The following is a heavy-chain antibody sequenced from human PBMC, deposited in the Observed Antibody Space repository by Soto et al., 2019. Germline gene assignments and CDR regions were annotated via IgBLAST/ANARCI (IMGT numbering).Heavy chain of an antibody. V-gene: IGHV3-30*18. J-gene: IGHJ5*02. D-gene: IGHD2-15*01. Sequence: QVQLVESGGGVVQPGTSLRLSCATSGFTFSSYGIHWVRQAPGKGLEWVAVISSDGSNKFYGDSVKGRFTISRDNSKETVFLQMNSLRAEDTAVYYCAKDVRDCSGGSCHMLNNWFDPWGQGTLVTVSS. CDR3: AKDVRDCSGGSCHMLNNWFDP. CDR2: ISSDGSNK. CDR1: GFTFSSYG.